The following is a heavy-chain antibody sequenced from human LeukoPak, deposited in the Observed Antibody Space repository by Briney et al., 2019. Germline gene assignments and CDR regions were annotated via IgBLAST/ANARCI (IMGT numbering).Heavy chain of an antibody. CDR3: ARGGYYGSGNDFRFDP. CDR1: GGFISSYY. Sequence: SETLSLTCTVSGGFISSYYWSWIRQPPGKGLEGIGYVYYSESTNYKPPLKSRVTISVDTSKNQFSLKLSSVTAADTAVYYCARGGYYGSGNDFRFDPWGQGTLVTASS. J-gene: IGHJ5*02. CDR2: VYYSEST. D-gene: IGHD3-10*01. V-gene: IGHV4-59*01.